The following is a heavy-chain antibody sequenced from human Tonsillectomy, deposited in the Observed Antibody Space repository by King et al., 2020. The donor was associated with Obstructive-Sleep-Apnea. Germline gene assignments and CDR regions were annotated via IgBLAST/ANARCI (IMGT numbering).Heavy chain of an antibody. J-gene: IGHJ3*02. D-gene: IGHD1-14*01. CDR3: AREKPTTFAFDI. V-gene: IGHV3-11*01. Sequence: VQLVESGGGLVKPGGSLRLSCAASGFIFSDYYMSWIRQAPGKGLEWVSYITSSGRTIYYADSVKGRFTISRDNAKNSLYLQMNSLRAEDTAVYYCAREKPTTFAFDIWGQGTMVTVSS. CDR2: ITSSGRTI. CDR1: GFIFSDYY.